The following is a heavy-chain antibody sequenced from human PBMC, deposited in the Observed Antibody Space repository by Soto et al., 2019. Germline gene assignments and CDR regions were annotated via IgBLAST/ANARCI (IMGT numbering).Heavy chain of an antibody. J-gene: IGHJ6*02. D-gene: IGHD3-9*01. CDR3: ARDHLRYFDWFPPYGMDV. CDR2: INPNSGGT. Sequence: ASVKVSCKASGYTFTGYYMHWVRQAPGQGLEWMGWINPNSGGTNYAQKFQGRVTMTRDTSISTACMELSRLRSDDTAVYYCARDHLRYFDWFPPYGMDVWGQGTTVTVS. V-gene: IGHV1-2*02. CDR1: GYTFTGYY.